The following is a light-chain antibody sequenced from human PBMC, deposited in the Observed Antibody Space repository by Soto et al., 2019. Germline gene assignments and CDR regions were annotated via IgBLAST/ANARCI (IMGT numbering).Light chain of an antibody. CDR1: QGISSY. Sequence: DIQLTQSPSFLSASVGDRVTITCRASQGISSYLAWYQQKPGKAPKLLIYAASTLQSGVPSRFSGSGSGTEFTLTICSLQPEDFATYYCQQLNSYSWTFGQGTKVDI. CDR2: AAS. V-gene: IGKV1-9*01. CDR3: QQLNSYSWT. J-gene: IGKJ1*01.